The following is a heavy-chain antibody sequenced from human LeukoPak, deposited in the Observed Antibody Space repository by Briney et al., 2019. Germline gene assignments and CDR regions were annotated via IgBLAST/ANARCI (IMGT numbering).Heavy chain of an antibody. Sequence: GGSLRLSCAASGFTFSSYAMSWVRQAPGKGLEWVSAINRSGGGKYYADSVKGRFTISRDNSKNTLYLQMNSLRAEDTAVYYCAKRHGYYCDGSGYYYESIEYWGQGTLVTVSS. CDR1: GFTFSSYA. V-gene: IGHV3-23*01. CDR2: INRSGGGK. D-gene: IGHD3-22*01. CDR3: AKRHGYYCDGSGYYYESIEY. J-gene: IGHJ4*02.